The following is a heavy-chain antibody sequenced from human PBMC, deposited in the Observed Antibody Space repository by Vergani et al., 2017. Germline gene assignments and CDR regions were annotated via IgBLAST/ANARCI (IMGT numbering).Heavy chain of an antibody. J-gene: IGHJ3*02. CDR1: GFTFSSYS. Sequence: EVQLVESGGGLVKPGGSLSLSCAASGFTFSSYSMNWVRQAPGKGLEWVSSISSSSSYIYYADSVKGRFTISRDNSKNSLYLQMNSLRAEDTAVYYCARDRGYDAFDIWGQGTMVTVSS. V-gene: IGHV3-21*01. CDR3: ARDRGYDAFDI. D-gene: IGHD3-10*01. CDR2: ISSSSSYI.